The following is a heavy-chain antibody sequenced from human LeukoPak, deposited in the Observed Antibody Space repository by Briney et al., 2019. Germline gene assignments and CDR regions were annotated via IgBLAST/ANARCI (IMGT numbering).Heavy chain of an antibody. V-gene: IGHV3-21*01. Sequence: PGGSLRLSCAASGFTFSSYSMNWVRQAPGKGLEWVSSISSSSSYIYYADSVKGRFTISRDNAKNSLYLQMNSLRAEDTAVYYCARDRYPRDAFDIWGQGTMVTVSS. CDR1: GFTFSSYS. J-gene: IGHJ3*02. D-gene: IGHD1-1*01. CDR3: ARDRYPRDAFDI. CDR2: ISSSSSYI.